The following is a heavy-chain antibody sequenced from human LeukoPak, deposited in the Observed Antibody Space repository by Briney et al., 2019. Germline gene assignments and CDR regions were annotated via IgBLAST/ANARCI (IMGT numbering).Heavy chain of an antibody. CDR1: ACSFTSYW. Sequence: GESLKISSKGSACSFTSYWIGWVSRMPGKNLQWMVLIIPGDSDTRYSPSFQGQVTISADKSISTAHLQWSSLEASDTAMYYCARQDCSSTSCSSLDYWGQGTLVTVSS. CDR3: ARQDCSSTSCSSLDY. J-gene: IGHJ4*02. CDR2: IIPGDSDT. D-gene: IGHD2-2*01. V-gene: IGHV5-51*01.